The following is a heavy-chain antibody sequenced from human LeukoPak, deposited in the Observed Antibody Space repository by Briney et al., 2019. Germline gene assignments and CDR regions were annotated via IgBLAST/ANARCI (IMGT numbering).Heavy chain of an antibody. CDR2: INPNSGGT. D-gene: IGHD3-10*01. V-gene: IGHV1-2*02. CDR3: ARGAYGSGSYSPFDFDY. J-gene: IGHJ4*02. Sequence: ASVNVSFKASGYTFTGYYMHWVRQAPGQGLEWMGWINPNSGGTNYAQKFQGRVTMTRDTSISTAYMELSRLRSDDTAVYYCARGAYGSGSYSPFDFDYWGQGTLVTVSA. CDR1: GYTFTGYY.